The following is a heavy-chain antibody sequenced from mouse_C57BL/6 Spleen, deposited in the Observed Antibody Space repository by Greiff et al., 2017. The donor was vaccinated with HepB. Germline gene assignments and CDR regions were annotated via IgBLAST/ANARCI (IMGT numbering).Heavy chain of an antibody. D-gene: IGHD2-5*01. CDR1: GYTFTSYW. V-gene: IGHV1-50*01. CDR3: ARGDYSNYGFDY. Sequence: VQLQQPGAELVKPGASVKLSCKASGYTFTSYWMQWVKQRPGQGLEWIGEIDPSDSYTNYNQKFKGKATLTVDTSSSTAYMQLSSLTSEDSAVYYCARGDYSNYGFDYWGQGTTLTVSS. J-gene: IGHJ2*01. CDR2: IDPSDSYT.